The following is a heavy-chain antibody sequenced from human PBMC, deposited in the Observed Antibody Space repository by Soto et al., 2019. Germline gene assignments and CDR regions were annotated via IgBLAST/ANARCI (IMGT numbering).Heavy chain of an antibody. V-gene: IGHV1-3*01. CDR2: INAGNGNT. CDR1: GYTFTSYA. Sequence: ASVKVSCKASGYTFTSYAMHWVRQAPGQRLEWMGWINAGNGNTKYSQKFQGRVTITRDTSASTAYMELSSLRSEDTAVYYCARDEGPFWSGYYYYGMDVWGQGTTVTVSS. D-gene: IGHD3-3*01. J-gene: IGHJ6*02. CDR3: ARDEGPFWSGYYYYGMDV.